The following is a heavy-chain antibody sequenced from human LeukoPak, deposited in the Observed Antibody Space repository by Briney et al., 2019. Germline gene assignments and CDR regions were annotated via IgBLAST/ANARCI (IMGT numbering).Heavy chain of an antibody. CDR3: AKDLFRWTFDH. CDR1: GFPFDVAA. D-gene: IGHD3/OR15-3a*01. V-gene: IGHV3-23*01. Sequence: PGGSLRLSCTVSGFPFDVAAMTWVRQRPGAGLEWVAATGGDGIARYTDSVAGRFTISKDIARHILYLQMNSLRIDDTAIYYCAKDLFRWTFDHWGPGTLVTVSS. J-gene: IGHJ4*02. CDR2: TGGDGIA.